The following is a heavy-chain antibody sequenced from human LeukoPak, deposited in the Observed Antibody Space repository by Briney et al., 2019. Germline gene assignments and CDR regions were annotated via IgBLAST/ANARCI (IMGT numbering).Heavy chain of an antibody. V-gene: IGHV4-61*02. CDR2: IYTSGST. CDR3: ARDHIVVVPAAIRNYYYYYMDV. J-gene: IGHJ6*03. CDR1: GGSISSGSYY. Sequence: SETLSLTCTVSGGSISSGSYYWSWIRQPAGKGLEWIGRIYTSGSTNYNPSLKSRVTISVDTSKNQFSLKLSSVTAADTAVYYCARDHIVVVPAAIRNYYYYYMDVWGKGTTVTVSS. D-gene: IGHD2-2*02.